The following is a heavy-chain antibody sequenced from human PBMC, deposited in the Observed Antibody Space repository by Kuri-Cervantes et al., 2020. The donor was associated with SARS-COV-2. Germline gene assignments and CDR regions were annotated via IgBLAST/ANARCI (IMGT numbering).Heavy chain of an antibody. D-gene: IGHD4-17*01. J-gene: IGHJ6*02. V-gene: IGHV1-18*04. CDR3: AGGFDYGDYPYYYGMDV. CDR2: ISTYNAKA. Sequence: ASAKVSCNASGYTFTTYGITWVRQAPGQGLEWMGWISTYNAKADYAQTLQGRITMTTDTSTSTAYMELRSLRSDDTAIYYCAGGFDYGDYPYYYGMDVWGQGTMVTVSS. CDR1: GYTFTTYG.